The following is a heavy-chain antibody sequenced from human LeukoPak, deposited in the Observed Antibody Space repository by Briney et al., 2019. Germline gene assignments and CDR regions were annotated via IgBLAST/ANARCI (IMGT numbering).Heavy chain of an antibody. J-gene: IGHJ4*02. CDR3: ARGTQNRYCSGGSCYSAGY. CDR2: ISSSSSYI. D-gene: IGHD2-15*01. CDR1: GFTFSSYS. V-gene: IGHV3-21*01. Sequence: GGSLRLSCAASGFTFSSYSMNWVRQAPGMGLEWVSSISSSSSYIYYADSVKGRFTISRDNAKNSLYLQMNSLRAEDTAVYYCARGTQNRYCSGGSCYSAGYWGQGTLVTVSS.